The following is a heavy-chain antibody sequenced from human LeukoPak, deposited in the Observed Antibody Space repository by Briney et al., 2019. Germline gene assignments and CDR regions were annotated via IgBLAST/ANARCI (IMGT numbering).Heavy chain of an antibody. V-gene: IGHV3-7*01. CDR2: IKQDGSEK. CDR3: ARGFWFDP. Sequence: GGSLRLSCAASRFFFSAYWMSWVRQAPGKGLEWVANIKQDGSEKYYVDSVKGRFTISRDNAKNSLYLQMNSLRAEDTAVYYCARGFWFDPWGQGTLVTVSS. CDR1: RFFFSAYW. J-gene: IGHJ5*02.